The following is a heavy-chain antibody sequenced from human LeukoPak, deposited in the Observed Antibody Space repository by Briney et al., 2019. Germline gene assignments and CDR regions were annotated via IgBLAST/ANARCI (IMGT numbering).Heavy chain of an antibody. CDR3: ARVPYCTNGVCYRRWYFDL. Sequence: SETLSLTCTVSGYSISNGYYWDWIRQPPGSGLEWIGNIYRSGSTSYNPSLKSRVTISVDTSKNQFSLKLSSVTAADTAMYYCARVPYCTNGVCYRRWYFDLWGRGTLVTVSS. J-gene: IGHJ2*01. D-gene: IGHD2-8*01. V-gene: IGHV4-38-2*02. CDR1: GYSISNGYY. CDR2: IYRSGST.